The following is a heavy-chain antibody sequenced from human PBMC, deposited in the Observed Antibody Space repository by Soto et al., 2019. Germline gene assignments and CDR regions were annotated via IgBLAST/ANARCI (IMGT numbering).Heavy chain of an antibody. CDR1: GGTFSSYA. V-gene: IGHV1-69*13. CDR3: ARAHYHESSGWSSAFDI. Sequence: ASVKVSCKASGGTFSSYAIDWVRQAPGQGLEWMGGIIPLFGTTNYAQKLQGRVKLTADESTRTAYMELSSLRSEDTAMYYCARAHYHESSGWSSAFDIWGQGTMVTVSS. CDR2: IIPLFGTT. D-gene: IGHD3-22*01. J-gene: IGHJ3*02.